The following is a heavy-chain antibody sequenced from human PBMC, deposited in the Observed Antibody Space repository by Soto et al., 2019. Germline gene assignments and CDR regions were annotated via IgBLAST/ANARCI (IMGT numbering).Heavy chain of an antibody. Sequence: QVQLQESGPGLVKPSQTLSLTCTVSGGSISSGNYYWSWIRQPPGKGLEWIGFISYSGTTHYSASIRSRVSISVDTSKNQFSLDLSSVTAADTAVYYCATMGTPVTGLYYFDYWGLGTLVTVSS. J-gene: IGHJ4*02. CDR2: ISYSGTT. V-gene: IGHV4-30-4*01. CDR1: GGSISSGNYY. CDR3: ATMGTPVTGLYYFDY. D-gene: IGHD4-17*01.